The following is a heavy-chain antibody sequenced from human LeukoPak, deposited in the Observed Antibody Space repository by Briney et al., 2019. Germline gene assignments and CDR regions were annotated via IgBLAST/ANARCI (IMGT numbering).Heavy chain of an antibody. CDR2: IIPIFGTA. CDR3: ARGRDYDILTGYFYYFDY. D-gene: IGHD3-9*01. J-gene: IGHJ4*02. CDR1: GGTFSSYA. V-gene: IGHV1-69*13. Sequence: SVKVSCKASGGTFSSYAISWVRQAPGQGLEWMGGIIPIFGTANYAQKFQGRVTITADESTSTAYMELSSLRSEDTAVYYCARGRDYDILTGYFYYFDYWGQGTLVTVSS.